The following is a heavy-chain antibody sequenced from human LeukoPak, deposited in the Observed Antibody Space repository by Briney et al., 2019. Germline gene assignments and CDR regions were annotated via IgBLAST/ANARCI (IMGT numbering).Heavy chain of an antibody. D-gene: IGHD6-19*01. Sequence: PSETLSLTCTVSGGSISSGNYYWGWIRQPPGKGLEWLGSIYYSGTTYYNPSLKSRVTISVDTSKNQFSLRLSSVTAADTAVYYCARLLYSSGWYSAFDIWGQGTMVTVSS. CDR1: GGSISSGNYY. V-gene: IGHV4-39*01. J-gene: IGHJ3*02. CDR2: IYYSGTT. CDR3: ARLLYSSGWYSAFDI.